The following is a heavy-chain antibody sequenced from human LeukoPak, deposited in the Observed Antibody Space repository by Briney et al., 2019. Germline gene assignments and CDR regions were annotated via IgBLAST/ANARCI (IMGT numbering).Heavy chain of an antibody. J-gene: IGHJ4*02. CDR3: ASRSTIVGATLGY. Sequence: GGSLRLSCAASGFTFSSYSMNWVRQAPGKGLEWVSSISSSSSYIYYADSVKGRFTISRDNPKNSLYLQMNSLRAEDTAVYYCASRSTIVGATLGYWGQGTLVTVSS. D-gene: IGHD1-26*01. CDR2: ISSSSSYI. V-gene: IGHV3-21*01. CDR1: GFTFSSYS.